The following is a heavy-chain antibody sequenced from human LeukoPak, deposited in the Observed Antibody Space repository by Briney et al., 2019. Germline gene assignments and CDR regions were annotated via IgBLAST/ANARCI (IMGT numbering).Heavy chain of an antibody. Sequence: GGSLRLSCAASGFTFSSYAMSWVGQAPGKGMEWVSAISGSGGSTYYADSVKGRFTISRDNSKNTLYLQMNSLRAEDTAVYYCAKDQVNYYDSSGYDYWGQGTLVTVSS. CDR3: AKDQVNYYDSSGYDY. CDR2: ISGSGGST. V-gene: IGHV3-23*01. D-gene: IGHD3-22*01. CDR1: GFTFSSYA. J-gene: IGHJ4*02.